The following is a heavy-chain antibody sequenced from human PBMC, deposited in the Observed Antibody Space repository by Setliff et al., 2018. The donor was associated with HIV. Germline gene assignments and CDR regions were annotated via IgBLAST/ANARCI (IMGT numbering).Heavy chain of an antibody. D-gene: IGHD3-3*02. CDR2: MNPNNGNT. Sequence: ASVKVSCKASGYNFTDYDINWVRQATGQGLEWMGWMNPNNGNTGYAEKFQGRVTMTRDTSISTAYMGLRSLRSDDTAVYYCARGTAPRPASVLEFLEWLFPNWFDPWGQGTLVTVSS. J-gene: IGHJ5*02. CDR3: ARGTAPRPASVLEFLEWLFPNWFDP. CDR1: GYNFTDYD. V-gene: IGHV1-8*02.